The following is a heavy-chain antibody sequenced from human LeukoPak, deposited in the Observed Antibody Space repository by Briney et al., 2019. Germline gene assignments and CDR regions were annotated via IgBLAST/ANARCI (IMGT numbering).Heavy chain of an antibody. J-gene: IGHJ6*02. CDR1: GFTVSSNY. Sequence: GGSLRLSCAASGFTVSSNYMSWVRQAPGKGLEWVSVIYSGGSAYYADSLKGRFTISRDNSKNTLYLQMNSLRAEDTAVYYCARASRVPPGGYGMDVWGQGTTVTVSS. CDR2: IYSGGSA. D-gene: IGHD1-26*01. CDR3: ARASRVPPGGYGMDV. V-gene: IGHV3-53*01.